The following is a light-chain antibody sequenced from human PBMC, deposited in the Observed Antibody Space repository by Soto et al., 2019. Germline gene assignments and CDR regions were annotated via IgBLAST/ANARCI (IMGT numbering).Light chain of an antibody. Sequence: EIVMTQSPATLSVSPGERATLSCRASQSVSSNLAWYQQKPGQARRLLIYCTSTRANSIPARFSGSGSGTELTLPINSLQPEDLALYYCQQYNNRPPLTFAQGTKLQI. CDR1: QSVSSN. J-gene: IGKJ2*01. V-gene: IGKV3-15*01. CDR2: CTS. CDR3: QQYNNRPPLT.